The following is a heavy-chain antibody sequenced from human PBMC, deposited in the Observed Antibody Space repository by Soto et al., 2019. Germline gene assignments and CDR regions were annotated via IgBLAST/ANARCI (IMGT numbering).Heavy chain of an antibody. CDR3: ARHAISPPFDYYMDV. CDR2: IYYSGSA. CDR1: GGSISSYY. D-gene: IGHD2-2*02. V-gene: IGHV4-59*08. Sequence: TSETLSLTCTVSGGSISSYYWSWIRQPPGKGLEWIGYIYYSGSANYNPSLKSRVTISVDTSKNQFSLKLSSVTAADTAVYYCARHAISPPFDYYMDVWGKGTTVTVSS. J-gene: IGHJ6*03.